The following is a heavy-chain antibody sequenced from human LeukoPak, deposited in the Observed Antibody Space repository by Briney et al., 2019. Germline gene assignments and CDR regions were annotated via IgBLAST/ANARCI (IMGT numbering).Heavy chain of an antibody. D-gene: IGHD1-14*01. CDR3: ARSTGDRHLDY. V-gene: IGHV3-23*01. CDR1: GFTFSSYG. J-gene: IGHJ4*02. Sequence: GGSLRLSCAASGFTFSSYGMHWVRQAPGKGLEWVSAISGSGGSTYYADSVKGRFTISRDNSKNTLYLQMNSLRAEDTAVYYCARSTGDRHLDYWGQGTLVTVSS. CDR2: ISGSGGST.